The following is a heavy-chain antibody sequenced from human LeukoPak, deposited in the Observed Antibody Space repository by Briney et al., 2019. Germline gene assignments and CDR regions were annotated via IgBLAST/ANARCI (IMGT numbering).Heavy chain of an antibody. CDR2: IIPILGIA. CDR1: GYTFTSHA. D-gene: IGHD1-26*01. J-gene: IGHJ4*02. Sequence: GASVKVSCKASGYTFTSHAISWVRQAPGQGLEWMGRIIPILGIANYAQKFQGRVTITADKSTSTAYMELSSLRSEDTAVYYCARDPPYSGSYNGYWGQGTLVTVSS. CDR3: ARDPPYSGSYNGY. V-gene: IGHV1-69*04.